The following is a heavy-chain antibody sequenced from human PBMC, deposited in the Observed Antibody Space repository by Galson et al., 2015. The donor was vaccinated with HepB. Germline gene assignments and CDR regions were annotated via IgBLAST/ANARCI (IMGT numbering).Heavy chain of an antibody. D-gene: IGHD1-26*01. J-gene: IGHJ3*01. V-gene: IGHV1-3*01. CDR3: ARWSPSGASDDALVV. Sequence: SVKVSCKASGDTFINSAIYWVRQAPGQRPEWMGWINGGNGYTEYSQKFQGRVTITRDTSANTVYMKLSSLRSEDTAVYYCARWSPSGASDDALVVWGQGTTVTVSS. CDR1: GDTFINSA. CDR2: INGGNGYT.